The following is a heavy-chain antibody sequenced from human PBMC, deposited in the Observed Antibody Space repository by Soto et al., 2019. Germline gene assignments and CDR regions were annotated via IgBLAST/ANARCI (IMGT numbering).Heavy chain of an antibody. Sequence: QLQLQESGAGLVKHSQTLSLTCAVSGGSISSGGYSWSWIRQPPGKGLEWIGYIYHSGSTYYNPSLKSRVTISVDRSKNQFSLKLSSVTGADTAVYYCARAGGLGAVAVDYWGQGTLVTVSS. CDR3: ARAGGLGAVAVDY. V-gene: IGHV4-30-2*01. J-gene: IGHJ4*02. CDR1: GGSISSGGYS. CDR2: IYHSGST. D-gene: IGHD6-19*01.